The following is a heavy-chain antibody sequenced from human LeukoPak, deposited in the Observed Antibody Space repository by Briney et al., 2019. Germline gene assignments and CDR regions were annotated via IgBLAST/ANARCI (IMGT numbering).Heavy chain of an antibody. CDR3: ARAPEVVIVAPHFDY. D-gene: IGHD2-2*03. CDR1: GGSISSYY. CDR2: IYYSGST. Sequence: PSETLSLTCTVSGGSISSYYWSWIRQPPGKGLEWLGYIYYSGSTNYNPSLKGRVTISVDTSKNQFSLKLSSVTAADTAVYYCARAPEVVIVAPHFDYWGQGTLVTVSS. J-gene: IGHJ4*02. V-gene: IGHV4-59*01.